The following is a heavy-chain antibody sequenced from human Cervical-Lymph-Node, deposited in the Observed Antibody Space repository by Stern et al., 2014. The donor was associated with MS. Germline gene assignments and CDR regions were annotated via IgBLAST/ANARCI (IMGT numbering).Heavy chain of an antibody. D-gene: IGHD6-6*01. Sequence: VQLVESGGGVVQPGRSLRLSCAASGFTFSSCAMHWVRQAPGKGLEWVAVISYDGSNKYYADSVKGRFTISRDNSKNTLYLQMNSLRAEDTAVYYCARDASIAARNYFDYWGQGTLVTVSS. V-gene: IGHV3-30*01. CDR3: ARDASIAARNYFDY. CDR1: GFTFSSCA. J-gene: IGHJ4*02. CDR2: ISYDGSNK.